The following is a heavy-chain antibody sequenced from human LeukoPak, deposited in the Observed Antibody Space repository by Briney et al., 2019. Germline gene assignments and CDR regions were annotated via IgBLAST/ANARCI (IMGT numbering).Heavy chain of an antibody. Sequence: PSETLSLTCTVSGGSISSSSYYWGWIRQPPGKGLEWIGSIYYSGSTYYNPSLKSRVTISVDTSKNQFSLKLSSVTAADTAVYYCARLGGSSSLEHYYYYYMDVWGKGTTVTVSS. V-gene: IGHV4-39*01. CDR1: GGSISSSSYY. CDR3: ARLGGSSSLEHYYYYYMDV. J-gene: IGHJ6*03. D-gene: IGHD6-13*01. CDR2: IYYSGST.